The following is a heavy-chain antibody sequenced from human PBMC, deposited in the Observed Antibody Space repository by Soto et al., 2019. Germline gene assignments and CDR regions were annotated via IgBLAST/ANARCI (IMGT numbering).Heavy chain of an antibody. Sequence: GASVKVSCKASGGTFSSYAISWVRQAPGQGLEWMGGIIPIFGTANYAQKFQGRVTITADESTSTAYMELSSLRSEDTAVYYCARWYDSSPYFDYWGQGTLVTAPQ. J-gene: IGHJ4*02. CDR3: ARWYDSSPYFDY. D-gene: IGHD3-22*01. CDR1: GGTFSSYA. V-gene: IGHV1-69*13. CDR2: IIPIFGTA.